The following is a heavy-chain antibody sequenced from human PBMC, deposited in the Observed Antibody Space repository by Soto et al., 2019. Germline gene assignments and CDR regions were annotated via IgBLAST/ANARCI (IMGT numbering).Heavy chain of an antibody. D-gene: IGHD2-21*01. CDR1: DFTVSSNY. CDR3: ATSLFWPGYFDL. V-gene: IGHV3-53*01. Sequence: EVQLVESGGDLIQAGGSLRLSCAASDFTVSSNYMTWVRQAPGKGLECVSAIFRDGKTYYADSVKGRFTISRDNSKNTVCLQMDSLRAEDTAVYYCATSLFWPGYFDLWGRGTLVPVSS. CDR2: IFRDGKT. J-gene: IGHJ2*01.